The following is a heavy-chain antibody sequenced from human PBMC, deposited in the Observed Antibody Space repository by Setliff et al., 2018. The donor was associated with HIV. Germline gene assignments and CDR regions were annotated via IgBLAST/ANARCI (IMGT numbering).Heavy chain of an antibody. J-gene: IGHJ6*02. CDR2: IGQDGSEK. CDR3: ARKLRPGHGVDV. V-gene: IGHV3-7*01. D-gene: IGHD3-10*01. CDR1: RFDFNNYW. Sequence: PGGSLRLSCAASRFDFNNYWMCWVRQAPGKGLEWVANIGQDGSEKNYVDSVKGRFTISRDNAKNSMDLQMNSLRAEDTAIYYCARKLRPGHGVDVWGQGTTLTVSS.